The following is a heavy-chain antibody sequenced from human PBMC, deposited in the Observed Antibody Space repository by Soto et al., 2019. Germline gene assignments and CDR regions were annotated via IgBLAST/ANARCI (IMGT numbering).Heavy chain of an antibody. V-gene: IGHV1-2*04. CDR3: ARGYCSGGSCYGMDV. D-gene: IGHD2-15*01. CDR1: GYTFTGYY. Sequence: QVQLVQSGAEVKKPGASVKVSCKASGYTFTGYYMHWVRQAPGQGLEWMGWINPNSGGTNYAQKFQGWVTMNRDTSISTAYMELSRLRSDDTAVYYCARGYCSGGSCYGMDVWGQGTTVTVSS. CDR2: INPNSGGT. J-gene: IGHJ6*02.